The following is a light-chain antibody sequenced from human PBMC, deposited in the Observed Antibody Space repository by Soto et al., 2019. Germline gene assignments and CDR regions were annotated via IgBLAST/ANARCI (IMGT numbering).Light chain of an antibody. CDR3: SSFTTSGTWV. V-gene: IGLV1-40*01. J-gene: IGLJ3*02. CDR1: SSNIGAGYD. Sequence: QTVVTQPPSVSGAPGQRVTISCTGSSSNIGAGYDVHWYQQLPGTAPKLLIYGNSNRPSGVPDRFSGSKSGTLASLAITGLQAEDEADYYCSSFTTSGTWVFGGGTKLTVL. CDR2: GNS.